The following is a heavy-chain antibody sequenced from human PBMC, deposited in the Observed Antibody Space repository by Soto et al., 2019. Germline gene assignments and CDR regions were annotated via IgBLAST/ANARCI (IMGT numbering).Heavy chain of an antibody. J-gene: IGHJ4*02. D-gene: IGHD5-12*01. V-gene: IGHV1-2*04. CDR1: GYTFTGYY. CDR2: INPNSGGT. Sequence: ASVKVSCKASGYTFTGYYMHWVRQAPGQGLEWMGWINPNSGGTNYAQKLQGWVTMTRDTSISTAYMELSRLRSDDTAVYYCARGYSGYDGHFDYWGQGTLVTVSS. CDR3: ARGYSGYDGHFDY.